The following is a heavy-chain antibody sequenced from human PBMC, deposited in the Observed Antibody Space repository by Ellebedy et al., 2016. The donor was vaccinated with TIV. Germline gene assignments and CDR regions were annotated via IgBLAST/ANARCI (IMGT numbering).Heavy chain of an antibody. CDR1: GSSFTSYW. D-gene: IGHD3-22*01. Sequence: GESLKISCNGSGSSFTSYWIGWVRQMPGKGLEWMGIIYPGDSDTRYSPSFQGHVTISADKSISTAYLQWSSLKASDTAVYYCARLVYYYDSSGYYYVGAFDIWGQGTMVTVSS. CDR3: ARLVYYYDSSGYYYVGAFDI. CDR2: IYPGDSDT. V-gene: IGHV5-51*01. J-gene: IGHJ3*02.